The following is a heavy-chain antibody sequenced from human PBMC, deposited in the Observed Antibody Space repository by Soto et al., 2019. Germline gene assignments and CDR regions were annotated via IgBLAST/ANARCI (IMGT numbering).Heavy chain of an antibody. CDR1: GYTFTSYV. V-gene: IGHV1-18*01. Sequence: QVHLVQSGAEVKKPGASVKVSCKASGYTFTSYVITWVRQAPGQGLEWMGWISAHNGNTDYAQKLQGRVIVTRDTSTSTAYMEPRSLISDDTAVYYCARGRYGDYWGQGALVTVSS. J-gene: IGHJ4*02. CDR2: ISAHNGNT. CDR3: ARGRYGDY. D-gene: IGHD1-1*01.